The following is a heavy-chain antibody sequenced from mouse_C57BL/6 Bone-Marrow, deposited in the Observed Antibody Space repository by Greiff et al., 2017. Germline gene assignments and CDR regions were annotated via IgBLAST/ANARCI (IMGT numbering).Heavy chain of an antibody. CDR2: INPSSGYP. Sequence: QVQLQQSGAELAKPGASVKLSCKASGYTFTSYWMHWVKQRPGQGLEWIGYINPSSGYPKYNQKFKDKATLTADKSSSTAYMQLSSLTYEDSAVYYCATAYYGSSYVWYFDVWGTGTTVTVSS. V-gene: IGHV1-7*01. CDR3: ATAYYGSSYVWYFDV. J-gene: IGHJ1*03. CDR1: GYTFTSYW. D-gene: IGHD1-1*01.